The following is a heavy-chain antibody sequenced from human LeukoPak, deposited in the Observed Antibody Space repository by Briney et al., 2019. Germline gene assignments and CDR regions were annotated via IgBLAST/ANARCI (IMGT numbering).Heavy chain of an antibody. CDR1: GYTFTGYY. J-gene: IGHJ3*02. CDR3: ARETPGDDSSGYSYGATDAFDI. V-gene: IGHV1-2*04. CDR2: INPNSGGT. Sequence: GASVKVSCKASGYTFTGYYMHWVRQAPGQGLEWMGWINPNSGGTNYAQKFQGWVTMTRDTSISTAYMELSRLRSDDTAVYYCARETPGDDSSGYSYGATDAFDIWGQGTMVTVSS. D-gene: IGHD3-22*01.